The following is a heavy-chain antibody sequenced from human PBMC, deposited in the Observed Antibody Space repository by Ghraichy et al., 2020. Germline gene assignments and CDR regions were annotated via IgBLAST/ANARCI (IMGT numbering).Heavy chain of an antibody. D-gene: IGHD6-13*01. CDR1: GGSISSYY. Sequence: SETLSLTCTVSGGSISSYYWSWIRQPPGKGLEWIGYIYYSGSTNYNPSLKSRVTISVDTSKNQFSLKLSSLTAADTAVYYCARQYSSSWFDFDYWGQGTLVTVSS. V-gene: IGHV4-59*01. CDR2: IYYSGST. J-gene: IGHJ4*02. CDR3: ARQYSSSWFDFDY.